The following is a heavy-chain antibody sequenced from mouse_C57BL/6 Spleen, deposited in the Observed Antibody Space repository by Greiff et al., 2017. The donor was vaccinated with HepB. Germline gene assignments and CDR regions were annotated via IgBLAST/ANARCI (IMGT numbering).Heavy chain of an antibody. D-gene: IGHD1-1*01. CDR3: ARYYGSSYAMDY. Sequence: LQESGAELARPGASVKLSCKASGYTFTSYGISWVKQRTGQGLEWIGEIYPRSGNTYYNEKFKGKATLTADKSSSTAYMELRSLTSEDSAVYFCARYYGSSYAMDYWGQGTSVTVSS. CDR2: IYPRSGNT. CDR1: GYTFTSYG. J-gene: IGHJ4*01. V-gene: IGHV1-81*01.